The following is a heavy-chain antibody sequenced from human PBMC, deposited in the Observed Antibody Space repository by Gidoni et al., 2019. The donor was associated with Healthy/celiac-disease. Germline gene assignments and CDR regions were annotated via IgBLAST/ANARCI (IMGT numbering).Heavy chain of an antibody. CDR2: LYHSGST. D-gene: IGHD2-2*02. J-gene: IGHJ6*02. CDR1: GYSISSGYY. Sequence: QVQLQESGPGLVKPSETLSLTCTVSGYSISSGYYCGWIRQPPGKGREWIGSLYHSGSTYYNPSLKSRVTISVDTSKNQFSRKLSSVTAADTAVYYCARDGDIVVVPAATPKHYYYYYGMDVWGQGTTVTVSS. V-gene: IGHV4-38-2*02. CDR3: ARDGDIVVVPAATPKHYYYYYGMDV.